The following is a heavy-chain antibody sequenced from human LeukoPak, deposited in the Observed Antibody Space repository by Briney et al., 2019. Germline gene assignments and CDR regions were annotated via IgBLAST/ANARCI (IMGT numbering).Heavy chain of an antibody. D-gene: IGHD3-16*01. CDR1: GFTFRSYW. V-gene: IGHV3-74*01. CDR2: INGDGSGT. Sequence: GESLRLSCEASGFTFRSYWMHWVRQAPGKGLVWVSRINGDGSGTSYADSVKGRFTISRDNAKNTLYLRMNSLRAEDSAVYYCASAYYHYYFDYWGQGTLVTVSS. CDR3: ASAYYHYYFDY. J-gene: IGHJ4*02.